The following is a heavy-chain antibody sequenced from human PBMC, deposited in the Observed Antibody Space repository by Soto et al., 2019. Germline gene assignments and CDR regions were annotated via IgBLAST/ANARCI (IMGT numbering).Heavy chain of an antibody. J-gene: IGHJ5*02. Sequence: ASVKVSCKASGGTFSSYAISWVRQAPGQGLEWIGGIIPIFGTANYAQKFQGRVTITADESTSTAYMELSSLRSEDTAVYYCARVTSHTFDPWGQGTLVTVSS. CDR2: IIPIFGTA. CDR1: GGTFSSYA. CDR3: ARVTSHTFDP. V-gene: IGHV1-69*13.